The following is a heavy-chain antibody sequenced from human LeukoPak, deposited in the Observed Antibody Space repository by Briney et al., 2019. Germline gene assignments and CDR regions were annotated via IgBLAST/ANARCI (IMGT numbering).Heavy chain of an antibody. CDR3: AGGYYDNRGYYFDF. Sequence: ASVKVSCKASGYTFTNSDINWVRQATGQGGEWMGWMNPNSGNTGYAQKFQGRVTMTKNTSISTAYMELSSLRSEDTAVYYCAGGYYDNRGYYFDFWGQGTLVSVSS. CDR1: GYTFTNSD. J-gene: IGHJ4*02. D-gene: IGHD3-22*01. CDR2: MNPNSGNT. V-gene: IGHV1-8*01.